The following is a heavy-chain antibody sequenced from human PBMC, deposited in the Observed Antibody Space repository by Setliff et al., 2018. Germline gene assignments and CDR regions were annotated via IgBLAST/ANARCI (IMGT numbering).Heavy chain of an antibody. CDR1: GYTFTGYY. Sequence: ASVKVSCKASGYTFTGYYMHWVRQAPGQGLEWMGWINPKSGGANYAQKFQGWVTMTRDTSISTAYMELSRLRSGDTAVYYCARGRDFWSGYLVYWGQGTLVTVSS. CDR3: ARGRDFWSGYLVY. V-gene: IGHV1-2*04. CDR2: INPKSGGA. J-gene: IGHJ4*02. D-gene: IGHD3-3*01.